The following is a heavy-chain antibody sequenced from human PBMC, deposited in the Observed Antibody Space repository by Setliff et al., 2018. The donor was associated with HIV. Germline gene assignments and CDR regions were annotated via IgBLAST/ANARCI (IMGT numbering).Heavy chain of an antibody. CDR1: GGSISSHY. D-gene: IGHD3-3*01. Sequence: SETLSLTCTVSGGSISSHYWSWIRQPPGKGLDWIGSISYSGGIYYNPSLKSRVSISLDMSKNLFSLNLTSVTAAGTAVYYCARGLSIFGVATPGFYSFMDVWGKGTTVTVSS. CDR3: ARGLSIFGVATPGFYSFMDV. CDR2: ISYSGGI. J-gene: IGHJ6*03. V-gene: IGHV4-59*11.